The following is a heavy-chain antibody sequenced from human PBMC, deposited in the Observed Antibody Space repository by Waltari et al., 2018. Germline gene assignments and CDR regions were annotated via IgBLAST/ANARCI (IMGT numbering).Heavy chain of an antibody. D-gene: IGHD2-21*02. V-gene: IGHV3-23*01. Sequence: EVQLLESGGGLVQPGGSLRLSCAASGFTFSSYAMSWVRQAPGKGMEWVSAISGRGGRTDDSDSGKGRFTSSRDNSKNTLDLQMNSLRAEDTAVYYCAKSEVVTQPWDYWGQGTLVTVSS. J-gene: IGHJ4*02. CDR2: ISGRGGRT. CDR1: GFTFSSYA. CDR3: AKSEVVTQPWDY.